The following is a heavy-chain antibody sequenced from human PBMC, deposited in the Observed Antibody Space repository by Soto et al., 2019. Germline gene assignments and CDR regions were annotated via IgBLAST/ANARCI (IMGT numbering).Heavy chain of an antibody. CDR1: GFSLSTSGVG. Sequence: SGPTLVNPTQTLTLTCTLSGFSLSTSGVGVGWIRQPPGKALEWLALIYWDDDKRYSPSLKSRLTITKDTSKNQVVLTMTNMDPVDTATYYCAHRHEASSWPYNWFDPWGKGTLVTVSS. CDR3: AHRHEASSWPYNWFDP. CDR2: IYWDDDK. D-gene: IGHD6-13*01. J-gene: IGHJ5*02. V-gene: IGHV2-5*02.